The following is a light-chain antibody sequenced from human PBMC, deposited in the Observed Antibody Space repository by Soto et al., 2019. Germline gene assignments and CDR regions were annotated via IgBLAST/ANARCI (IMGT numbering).Light chain of an antibody. CDR2: ATS. CDR1: ESVDNY. CDR3: QHSYSTPYT. J-gene: IGKJ2*01. Sequence: DIQMTQSPSSLSASVEDRVTITCRASESVDNYLNWYQQRPGKAPVLLMYATSRLQSGVPARFSGDRSGTDFTLTITSLQPEDFATYYCQHSYSTPYTFGQGTKVEIK. V-gene: IGKV1-39*01.